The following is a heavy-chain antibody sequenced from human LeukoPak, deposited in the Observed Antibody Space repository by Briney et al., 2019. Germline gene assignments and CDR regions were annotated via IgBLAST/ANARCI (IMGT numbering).Heavy chain of an antibody. V-gene: IGHV3-30-3*01. D-gene: IGHD3-9*01. CDR1: GFTLSTYT. CDR3: ARETRLPHNDILINRRAFDI. Sequence: GGSLRLSCAASGFTLSTYTIHWVRQAPGKGLEWVAVISNDGHFKYYADSVKGRFTISRDNSKSTLFLQMNSLTIEDTAVYYCARETRLPHNDILINRRAFDIWGQGTILTVSS. CDR2: ISNDGHFK. J-gene: IGHJ3*02.